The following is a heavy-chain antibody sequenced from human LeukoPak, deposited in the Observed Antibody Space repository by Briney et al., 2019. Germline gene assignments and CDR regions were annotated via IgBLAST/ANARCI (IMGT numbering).Heavy chain of an antibody. V-gene: IGHV3-15*01. Sequence: GGSLRLSCAASGFTFSNAWMTWVRQAPGKGLEWVGHIKSKTDGGTSDYAAPVKGRFTISRDDSKNTMYLQLNSLKTEDTAVYYCTLQIVVVMAATLLDYWGQGTLVTVSS. CDR2: IKSKTDGGTS. J-gene: IGHJ4*02. D-gene: IGHD2-15*01. CDR1: GFTFSNAW. CDR3: TLQIVVVMAATLLDY.